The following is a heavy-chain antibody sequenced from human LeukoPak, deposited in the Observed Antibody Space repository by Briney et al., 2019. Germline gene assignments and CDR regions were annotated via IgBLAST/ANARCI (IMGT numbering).Heavy chain of an antibody. J-gene: IGHJ4*02. D-gene: IGHD6-19*01. V-gene: IGHV4-4*07. CDR2: IYTSGST. CDR3: AREEDSSGWYGLDY. Sequence: TSETLSLTCTVSGGSISSYYWSWIRQPAGKGLEWIGRIYTSGSTNYNPSLKSRVTMSVDTSKNQFSLKLNSVTAADTAVYYCAREEDSSGWYGLDYWGQGTLVTVSS. CDR1: GGSISSYY.